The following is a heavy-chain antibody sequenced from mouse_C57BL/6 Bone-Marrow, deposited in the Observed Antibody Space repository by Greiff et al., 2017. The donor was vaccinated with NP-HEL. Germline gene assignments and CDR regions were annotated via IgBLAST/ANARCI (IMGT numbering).Heavy chain of an antibody. CDR1: GYSFIDYN. V-gene: IGHV1-39*01. J-gene: IGHJ1*03. Sequence: VHVKQSGPELVKPGASVKISCKASGYSFIDYNMNWVKQSNGKSLEWIGVINPNYGTTSYNQKFKGKATLTVDQSSSTAYMQLNSLTSEDSAVFYCARSGGAYSNSWYFDVWGTGTTVTVSS. D-gene: IGHD2-5*01. CDR2: INPNYGTT. CDR3: ARSGGAYSNSWYFDV.